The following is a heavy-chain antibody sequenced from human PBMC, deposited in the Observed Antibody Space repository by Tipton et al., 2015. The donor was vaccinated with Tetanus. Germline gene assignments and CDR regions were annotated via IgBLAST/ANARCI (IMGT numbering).Heavy chain of an antibody. J-gene: IGHJ4*02. D-gene: IGHD3-10*01. CDR2: ISGSGGST. CDR1: GFTFSSYA. Sequence: SLRLSCAASGFTFSSYAMSWVRQAPGKGLEWVSAISGSGGSTYYADSVKGRFTISRDNSKNTLYLQMNSLRAEDTAVYYCAKQPPDYYGSGSYPLGLVDYWGQGTLVTVSS. V-gene: IGHV3-23*01. CDR3: AKQPPDYYGSGSYPLGLVDY.